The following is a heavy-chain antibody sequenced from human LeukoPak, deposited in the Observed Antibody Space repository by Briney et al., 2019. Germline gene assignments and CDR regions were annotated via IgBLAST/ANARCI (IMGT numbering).Heavy chain of an antibody. D-gene: IGHD1/OR15-1a*01. CDR3: ARWSTTPDTEAGDY. CDR2: INTDGSTT. Sequence: GGSLRLSCAASGFTFSNYWIHWVRQAPGKGLVRVSRINTDGSTTTYADSVKGRFSISRDNAKNTVYLQMNNLRAEDTAVYFCARWSTTPDTEAGDYWGQGTLVTVSS. V-gene: IGHV3-74*01. J-gene: IGHJ4*02. CDR1: GFTFSNYW.